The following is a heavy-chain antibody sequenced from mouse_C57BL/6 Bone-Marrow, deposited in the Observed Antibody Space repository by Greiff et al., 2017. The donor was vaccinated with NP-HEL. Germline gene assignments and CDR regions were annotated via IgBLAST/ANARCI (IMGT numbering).Heavy chain of an antibody. CDR3: ARGSYYDYDWDYAMDY. CDR1: GFTFSDYY. D-gene: IGHD2-4*01. CDR2: ISNGGGST. J-gene: IGHJ4*01. V-gene: IGHV5-12*01. Sequence: EVMLVESGGGLVQPGGSLKLSCAASGFTFSDYYMYWVRQTPEKRLEWVAYISNGGGSTYYPDTVKGRFTISRDNAKNTLYLQMSRLKSEDTAMYYCARGSYYDYDWDYAMDYWGQGTSVTVSS.